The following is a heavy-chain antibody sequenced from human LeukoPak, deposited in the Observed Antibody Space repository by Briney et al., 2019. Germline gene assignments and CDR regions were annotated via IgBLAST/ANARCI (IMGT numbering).Heavy chain of an antibody. J-gene: IGHJ3*02. D-gene: IGHD2-15*01. V-gene: IGHV4-59*01. CDR3: ARADCSGGSCYAFDI. CDR1: GGSISSYY. CDR2: IYYSGST. Sequence: SETLSLTCTVSGGSISSYYWSWIREPPGKGLEWIGYIYYSGSTNYNPSLKSRVTMSVDTSKNQFSLKLSSVTAADTAVYYCARADCSGGSCYAFDIWGQGTMVTVSS.